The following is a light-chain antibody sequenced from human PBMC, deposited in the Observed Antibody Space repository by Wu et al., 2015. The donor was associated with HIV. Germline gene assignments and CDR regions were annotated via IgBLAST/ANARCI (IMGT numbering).Light chain of an antibody. V-gene: IGKV3-15*01. CDR1: QSVSSN. Sequence: EIVMTQSPATLSVSPGERATLSCRASQSVSSNLAWYQQKPGQAPRLLIYGASTRATGIPARFSGSGSGTEFTLTISSMQSEDFAVYYCQQYNNWAPGTFGQGTKGGNQT. J-gene: IGKJ1*01. CDR2: GAS. CDR3: QQYNNWAPGT.